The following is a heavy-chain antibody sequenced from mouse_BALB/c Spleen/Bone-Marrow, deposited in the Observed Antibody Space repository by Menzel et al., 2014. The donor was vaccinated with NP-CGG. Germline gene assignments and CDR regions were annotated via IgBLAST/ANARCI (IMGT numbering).Heavy chain of an antibody. Sequence: EVKLVESGGGLVKPGGSLNLSCAASGFTFSSFTLSWVRQTPEKRLEWVGTISVGDSTYYPGSVKGRFTISRDNARNILCLQMSSLRSEDTAMYYFARWTTYPLMDYWGQGTSVTVSS. CDR3: ARWTTYPLMDY. V-gene: IGHV5-6-5*01. CDR1: GFTFSSFT. CDR2: ISVGDST. D-gene: IGHD2-13*01. J-gene: IGHJ4*01.